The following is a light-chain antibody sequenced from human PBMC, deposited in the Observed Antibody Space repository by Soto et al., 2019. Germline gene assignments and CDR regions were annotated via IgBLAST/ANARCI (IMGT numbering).Light chain of an antibody. CDR2: GAS. Sequence: EIVMTQSPATLSVSPGERATLSSRASQSVSSNLAWYQQKPGQAPRLLIYGASTRATGIPARFSGSGSGTEFTLTISSLQSEAFAVYYCQQYNNWPPCTFGQGTKLEIK. CDR3: QQYNNWPPCT. J-gene: IGKJ2*02. V-gene: IGKV3-15*01. CDR1: QSVSSN.